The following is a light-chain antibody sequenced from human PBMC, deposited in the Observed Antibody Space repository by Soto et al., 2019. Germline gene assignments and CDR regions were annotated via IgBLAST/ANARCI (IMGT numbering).Light chain of an antibody. Sequence: DVVMTQSPLSLPVTLGQPASISCRSSQSLLSSDGNTFLNWSQQRPGQSPRRLIYKVSNRDSGVPDRFNGSGSGTDFTLKISRVEAEDVGVYYCMQGSHWPPWTFGQGTKVEIK. V-gene: IGKV2-30*01. CDR2: KVS. CDR3: MQGSHWPPWT. CDR1: QSLLSSDGNTF. J-gene: IGKJ1*01.